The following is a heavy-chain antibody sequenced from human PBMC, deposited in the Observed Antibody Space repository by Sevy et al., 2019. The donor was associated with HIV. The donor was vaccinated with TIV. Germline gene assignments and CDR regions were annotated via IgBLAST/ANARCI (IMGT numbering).Heavy chain of an antibody. CDR2: IRQDGSGK. J-gene: IGHJ3*02. CDR1: GFSFSWYW. Sequence: GGSLRLSCAASGFSFSWYWMSWVRQTPEKGLEWVSSIRQDGSGKNYVDSVKGRFTISRDKAKNSLYLQMNGLRDEDTDVYYSAKKNGSRPNGAFDNWGQGTMVTVSS. V-gene: IGHV3-7*01. CDR3: AKKNGSRPNGAFDN. D-gene: IGHD3-10*01.